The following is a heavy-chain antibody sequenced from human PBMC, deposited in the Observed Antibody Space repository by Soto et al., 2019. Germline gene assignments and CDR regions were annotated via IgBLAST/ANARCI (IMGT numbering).Heavy chain of an antibody. Sequence: EVQLLESGGGLVQPGGSLRLSCAASGFILSNFAMSWVRQAPGKGLEWVSTITGSGGSTYYADSVKGRFTISRDKSKNTLDLQMNSLRAEDTAVYYCAKDPQGSGSPNWFDPWGQGTLVTVSS. CDR2: ITGSGGST. J-gene: IGHJ5*02. CDR1: GFILSNFA. CDR3: AKDPQGSGSPNWFDP. V-gene: IGHV3-23*01. D-gene: IGHD1-26*01.